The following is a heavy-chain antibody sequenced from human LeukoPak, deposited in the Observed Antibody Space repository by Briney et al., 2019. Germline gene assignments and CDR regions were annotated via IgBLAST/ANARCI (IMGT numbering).Heavy chain of an antibody. Sequence: ASVKVSCKTSGYTFTDYYIHWVLQAPGQGLEWMGWINPNSGETKSAQKFQGRVTMTGDTSISTAYMELSRVTSDDTAVYYCARDRDYSNTERGFDYWGQGTLVTVSS. CDR2: INPNSGET. J-gene: IGHJ4*02. V-gene: IGHV1-2*02. D-gene: IGHD4-11*01. CDR3: ARDRDYSNTERGFDY. CDR1: GYTFTDYY.